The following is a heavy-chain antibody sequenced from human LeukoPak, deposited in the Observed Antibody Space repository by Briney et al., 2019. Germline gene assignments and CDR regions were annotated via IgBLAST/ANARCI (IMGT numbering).Heavy chain of an antibody. CDR1: GYTFTSYY. CDR2: INPSGGST. J-gene: IGHJ4*02. D-gene: IGHD1-26*01. V-gene: IGHV1-46*03. Sequence: ASVKVSCKASGYTFTSYYMHWVRQAPGQGLEWMGIINPSGGSTSCAQKFQGRVTMTRDTSTSTVYMELSSLRSEDTAVYYCARDLLSSSGSYRVSVYFDYWGQGTLVTVSS. CDR3: ARDLLSSSGSYRVSVYFDY.